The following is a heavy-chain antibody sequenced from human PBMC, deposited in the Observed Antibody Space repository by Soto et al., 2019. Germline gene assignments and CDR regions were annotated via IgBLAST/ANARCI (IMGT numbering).Heavy chain of an antibody. V-gene: IGHV4-59*08. J-gene: IGHJ4*02. D-gene: IGHD2-15*01. CDR3: ARRYGGTFDY. CDR2: IYYSGST. CDR1: GGSISNYY. Sequence: SETLSLTCTVSGGSISNYYWSWIRQPPGKGLEWIGYIYYSGSTNYNPSIKSRVTISVDTSKNQFSLKLSSVTAADTAVYYCARRYGGTFDYWGQGTLVTVS.